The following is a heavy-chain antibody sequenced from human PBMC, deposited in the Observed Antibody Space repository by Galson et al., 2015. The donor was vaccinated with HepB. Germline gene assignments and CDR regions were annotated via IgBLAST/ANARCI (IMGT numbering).Heavy chain of an antibody. D-gene: IGHD1-1*01. CDR3: ARXQLELLXWFXP. V-gene: IGHV3-30*04. J-gene: IGHJ5*02. CDR2: ISYDGSNK. Sequence: SLRXXXAAXXFTFSSYAMHWVXQAPGKGLEWVAVISYDGSNKYYADSVKGRFTISRDNSKNTLYLQMNSLRAEDTAXXYCARXQLELLXWFXPWGQGTLGT. CDR1: XFTFSSYA.